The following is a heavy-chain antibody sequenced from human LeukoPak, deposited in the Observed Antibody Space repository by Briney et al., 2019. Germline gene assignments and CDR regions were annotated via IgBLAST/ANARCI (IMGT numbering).Heavy chain of an antibody. CDR3: ARDDHYSSWD. V-gene: IGHV3-7*05. D-gene: IGHD4-11*01. CDR1: GFTFSTYW. Sequence: GGSLRLSCAASGFTFSTYWMSWVPQAPGKGLEWVANIKHDGSEKYYVHSVKGRFTISRDNAKNSLYLQMNSLRAEDTALYYCARDDHYSSWDWGQGTLVTVSS. CDR2: IKHDGSEK. J-gene: IGHJ4*02.